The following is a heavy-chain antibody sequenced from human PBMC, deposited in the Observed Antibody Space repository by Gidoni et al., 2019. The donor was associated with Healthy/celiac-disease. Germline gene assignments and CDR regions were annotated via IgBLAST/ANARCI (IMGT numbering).Heavy chain of an antibody. Sequence: QITLKESGPTLVKPTQTLTLPCTFSGFSLSTSGVGVGWIRQPPGKALEWLALIYWNDDKRYSPSLKSRLTITKDTSKNQVVLTMTNMDPVDTATYYCAHRVAYGGNSGGFDYWGQGTLVTVSS. CDR1: GFSLSTSGVG. CDR3: AHRVAYGGNSGGFDY. J-gene: IGHJ4*02. CDR2: IYWNDDK. D-gene: IGHD4-17*01. V-gene: IGHV2-5*01.